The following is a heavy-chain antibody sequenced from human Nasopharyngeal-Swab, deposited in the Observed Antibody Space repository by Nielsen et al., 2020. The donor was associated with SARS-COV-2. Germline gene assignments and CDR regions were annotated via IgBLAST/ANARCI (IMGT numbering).Heavy chain of an antibody. CDR1: GGSFSGYY. CDR2: INHSGST. V-gene: IGHV4-34*01. Sequence: SETLSLTCAVYGGSFSGYYWSWIRQLPGQGLEWIGEINHSGSTNYNPSLKSRVTISVDTSKNQFSLKLSSVTAADTAVYYCARGGGSGSYYNRRWFDPWGQGTLVTVSS. J-gene: IGHJ5*02. D-gene: IGHD3-10*01. CDR3: ARGGGSGSYYNRRWFDP.